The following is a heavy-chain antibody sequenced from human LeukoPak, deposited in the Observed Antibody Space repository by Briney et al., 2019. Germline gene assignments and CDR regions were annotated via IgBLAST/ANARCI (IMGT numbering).Heavy chain of an antibody. CDR2: TYYRSKWYN. CDR1: GDSVSSNSAA. Sequence: SQTLSLTCAISGDSVSSNSAAWNWIRQSPSRGLEWLRRTYYRSKWYNDYAVSVKSRITINPDTSKNQFSLQLNSVTPEDTAVYYCASGGSSSWYESWFDPWGQGTLVTVSS. V-gene: IGHV6-1*01. CDR3: ASGGSSSWYESWFDP. J-gene: IGHJ5*02. D-gene: IGHD6-13*01.